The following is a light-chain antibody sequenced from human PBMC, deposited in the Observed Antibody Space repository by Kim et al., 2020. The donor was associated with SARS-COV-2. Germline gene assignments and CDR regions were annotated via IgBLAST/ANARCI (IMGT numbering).Light chain of an antibody. CDR2: YDD. J-gene: IGLJ1*01. Sequence: QRVTIACSGSSSNIGNNAVNWYQQLPGKAPKLLIYYDDLLPSGVSDRFSGSKSGTSASLAISGLQSEDEADYYCAAWDGSLNGYVFGTGTKVTVL. V-gene: IGLV1-36*01. CDR1: SSNIGNNA. CDR3: AAWDGSLNGYV.